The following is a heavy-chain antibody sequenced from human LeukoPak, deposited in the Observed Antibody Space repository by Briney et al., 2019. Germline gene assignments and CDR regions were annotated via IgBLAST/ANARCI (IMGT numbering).Heavy chain of an antibody. V-gene: IGHV3-23*01. CDR3: ARRSKGVVVGTYIEYYYYMDV. J-gene: IGHJ6*03. Sequence: PGETLRLSCAASGFTFSSYGMTWVRQAPGKGLEWVSGISGSGDNTWYADSVKGRFTISRDNAKNSLYLQMNSLRAEDTAVYYCARRSKGVVVGTYIEYYYYMDVWGKGTTVTISS. CDR2: ISGSGDNT. CDR1: GFTFSSYG. D-gene: IGHD2-15*01.